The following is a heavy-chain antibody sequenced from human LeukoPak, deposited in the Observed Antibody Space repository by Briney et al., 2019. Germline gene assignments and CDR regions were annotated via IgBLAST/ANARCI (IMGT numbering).Heavy chain of an antibody. CDR2: IYYSGST. V-gene: IGHV4-59*08. J-gene: IGHJ3*01. CDR3: VRPDDNSFDF. CDR1: GGSISRYY. Sequence: PSETLSLTCTVSGGSISRYYWSWIRQPPGKGLEWIGNIYYSGSTNYNPSLKSRVTISVDTSKNQFSLKLSSVTAADTAVYYCVRPDDNSFDFWGQGTMVTVSS. D-gene: IGHD3-9*01.